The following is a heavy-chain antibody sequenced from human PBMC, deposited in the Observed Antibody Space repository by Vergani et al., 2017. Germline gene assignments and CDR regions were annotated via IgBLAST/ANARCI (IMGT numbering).Heavy chain of an antibody. CDR1: GFTFSSYG. CDR2: IRYDGSNK. J-gene: IGHJ6*02. Sequence: QVQLVESGGGVVQPGGSLRISCAASGFTFSSYGMPWVRQAPGKGLEGVAFIRYDGSNKYYADSVKGRFTISRDNSKNTLYLQMNSLRAEDTAVYYCAKEGGYYDSSGWLSMDVWGQGTTVTVSS. D-gene: IGHD3-22*01. V-gene: IGHV3-30*02. CDR3: AKEGGYYDSSGWLSMDV.